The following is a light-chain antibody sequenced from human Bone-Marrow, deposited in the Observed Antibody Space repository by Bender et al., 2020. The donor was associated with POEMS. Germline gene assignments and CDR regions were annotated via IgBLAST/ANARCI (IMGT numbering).Light chain of an antibody. CDR2: DVT. Sequence: QSALTQPASVSGSPGQSITISCSGTRNDIGSYNLVSWYQQHPGKAPKLIIYDVTQRPSGVSARFSGSKSGNTASMTISGLQAEDEADYYCSSYTSSSSPYVFGAGTKVTVL. V-gene: IGLV2-14*02. CDR1: RNDIGSYNL. CDR3: SSYTSSSSPYV. J-gene: IGLJ1*01.